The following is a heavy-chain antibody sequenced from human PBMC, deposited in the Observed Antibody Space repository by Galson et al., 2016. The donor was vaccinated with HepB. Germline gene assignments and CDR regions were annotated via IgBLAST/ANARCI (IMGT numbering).Heavy chain of an antibody. CDR3: ARQQVVPVY. D-gene: IGHD6-13*01. Sequence: SLRLSCAASGFTVSSDYMNWVRQAPGKGLEWVSVIYSGGSTYYADSVRGRFTISRDNSKNTVYLQMNSLRAEDTAVYYCARQQVVPVYWGQGTLVTVSS. CDR2: IYSGGST. CDR1: GFTVSSDY. V-gene: IGHV3-53*01. J-gene: IGHJ4*02.